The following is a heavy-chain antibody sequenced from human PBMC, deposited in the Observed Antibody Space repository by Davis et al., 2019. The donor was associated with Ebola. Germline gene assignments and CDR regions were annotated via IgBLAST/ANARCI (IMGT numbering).Heavy chain of an antibody. CDR3: ARGGYDFWSGYPDHFDP. CDR2: IYYSGST. Sequence: SETLSLTCTVSGGSISSYCWSWIRQPPGKGLEWIGYIYYSGSTNYNPSLKSRVTISVDTSKNQFSLKLSSVTAADTAVYYCARGGYDFWSGYPDHFDPWGQGTLVTVSS. V-gene: IGHV4-59*01. J-gene: IGHJ5*02. CDR1: GGSISSYC. D-gene: IGHD3-3*01.